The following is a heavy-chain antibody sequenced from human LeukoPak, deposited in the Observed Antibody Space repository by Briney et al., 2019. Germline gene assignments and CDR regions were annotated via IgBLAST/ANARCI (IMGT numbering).Heavy chain of an antibody. J-gene: IGHJ6*02. CDR2: ISSSGSTI. Sequence: GGSLRLSCAVSGLTVSSNYMSWIRQAPGKGLEWVSYISSSGSTIYYADSVKGRFTISRDNAKNSLYLQMNSLRAEDTAVYYCARDRYFDWDYYGMDVWGQGTTVTVSS. V-gene: IGHV3-11*01. D-gene: IGHD3-9*01. CDR1: GLTVSSNY. CDR3: ARDRYFDWDYYGMDV.